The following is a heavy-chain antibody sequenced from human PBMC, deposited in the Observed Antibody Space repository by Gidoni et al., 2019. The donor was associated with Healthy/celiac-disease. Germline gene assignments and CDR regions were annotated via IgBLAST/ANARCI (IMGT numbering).Heavy chain of an antibody. J-gene: IGHJ4*02. D-gene: IGHD3-10*01. V-gene: IGHV3-33*01. CDR1: GFTFSRSG. CDR3: ARDLLPITMVRGVLDY. Sequence: QVPLVESGGGVVQPGRSLRLSCAASGFTFSRSGMHWVLQAPGKGLEWVAVIWYDGSNKYYADSVKGRFTISRDNSKNTLYLQMNSLRAEDTAVYYCARDLLPITMVRGVLDYWGQGTLVTVSS. CDR2: IWYDGSNK.